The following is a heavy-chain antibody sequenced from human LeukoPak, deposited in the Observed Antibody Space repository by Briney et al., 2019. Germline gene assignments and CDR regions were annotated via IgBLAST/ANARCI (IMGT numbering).Heavy chain of an antibody. Sequence: SETLSLTCTVSGGSISSGSYYWSWIRQPAGKGLEWIGRIYTSGSTNYNPSLKSRVTISVDTSGNQFSLKLSSVTAADTAVYYCASGYCGGACYLGGVDMWGQGTMVTVSS. J-gene: IGHJ3*02. V-gene: IGHV4-61*02. CDR1: GGSISSGSYY. CDR2: IYTSGST. D-gene: IGHD2-21*02. CDR3: ASGYCGGACYLGGVDM.